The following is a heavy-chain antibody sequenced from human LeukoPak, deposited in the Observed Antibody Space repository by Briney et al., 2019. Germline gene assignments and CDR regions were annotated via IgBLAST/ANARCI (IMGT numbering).Heavy chain of an antibody. J-gene: IGHJ4*02. Sequence: SETLSLTCTVSGGSISSYYWSWIRQPPGKGREWIGYIYYSGSTNYNPSLKSRVTISVDTSKNQFSLKLSSGTAADTAVYYCARSGGNYYDSSGYYLFDYWGQGTLVTVSS. V-gene: IGHV4-59*01. CDR2: IYYSGST. D-gene: IGHD3-22*01. CDR1: GGSISSYY. CDR3: ARSGGNYYDSSGYYLFDY.